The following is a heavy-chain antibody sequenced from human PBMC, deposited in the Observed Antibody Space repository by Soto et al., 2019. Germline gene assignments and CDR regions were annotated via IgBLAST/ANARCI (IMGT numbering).Heavy chain of an antibody. CDR2: INHSGST. Sequence: AVYGGSFSGYYWSWIRQPPGKGLEWIGEINHSGSTNYNPSLKSRVTISVDTSKNQFSLKLSSVTAADTAVYYCARSGSSSPFGPWGQGTLVTVSS. V-gene: IGHV4-34*01. J-gene: IGHJ5*02. D-gene: IGHD6-13*01. CDR1: GGSFSGYY. CDR3: ARSGSSSPFGP.